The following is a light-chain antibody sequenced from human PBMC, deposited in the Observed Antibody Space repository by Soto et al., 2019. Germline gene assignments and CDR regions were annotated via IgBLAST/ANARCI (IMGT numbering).Light chain of an antibody. CDR2: DVS. CDR1: SSDVGDYNY. J-gene: IGLJ2*01. Sequence: HSALTQPASVSGSPGQSITISCTGTSSDVGDYNYVSWYQQYPGKAPKLMIYDVSNRPSGVSNRFSGSKSGNTASLSISGLQAEDEADYYCSSYTRSSTLRVFGGGTKLTVL. V-gene: IGLV2-14*01. CDR3: SSYTRSSTLRV.